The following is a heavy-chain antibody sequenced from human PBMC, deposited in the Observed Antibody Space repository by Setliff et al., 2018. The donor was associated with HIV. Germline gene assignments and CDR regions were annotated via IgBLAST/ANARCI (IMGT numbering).Heavy chain of an antibody. CDR2: ISYSGST. V-gene: IGHV4-34*01. Sequence: SETLSLTCAVFGGSFSDFYWSWIRQPPGKGLEWIGEISYSGSTVYNPSLKSRVTMSVDASKNLVSLNLNSVTAADMAIYYCARGVARQVVIDRWFDPWGQGTPVTVSS. J-gene: IGHJ5*02. D-gene: IGHD2-21*01. CDR3: ARGVARQVVIDRWFDP. CDR1: GGSFSDFY.